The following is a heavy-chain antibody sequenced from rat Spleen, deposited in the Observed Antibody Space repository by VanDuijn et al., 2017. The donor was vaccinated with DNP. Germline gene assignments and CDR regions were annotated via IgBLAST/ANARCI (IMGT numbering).Heavy chain of an antibody. CDR3: AKGPNYGGWSDYFDY. D-gene: IGHD1-11*01. Sequence: EVHLVESDGGLVQPGRSLKLSCAASEFTFSDYYMAWVRQAPTKGLEWVATISKDGSSTYYRDSVKGRFTISRDNAKSTLYLQMDSLRSEDTATYYCAKGPNYGGWSDYFDYWGQGVMVTVSS. J-gene: IGHJ2*01. CDR2: ISKDGSST. V-gene: IGHV5-29*01. CDR1: EFTFSDYY.